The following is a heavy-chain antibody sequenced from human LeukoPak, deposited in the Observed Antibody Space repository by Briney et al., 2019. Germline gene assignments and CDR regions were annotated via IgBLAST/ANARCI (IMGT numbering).Heavy chain of an antibody. CDR3: ARVGIVPAAGHQYLTYYMDV. CDR2: ISSSSSYI. D-gene: IGHD2-2*01. V-gene: IGHV3-21*01. CDR1: GFTFSSYS. Sequence: GGSLRLSCAASGFTFSSYSMNWVRQAPGKGLEWVSSISSSSSYIYYADSVKGRFTISRDNAKNSLYLQMNSLRAEDTAVYYCARVGIVPAAGHQYLTYYMDVWGKGTTVTVSS. J-gene: IGHJ6*03.